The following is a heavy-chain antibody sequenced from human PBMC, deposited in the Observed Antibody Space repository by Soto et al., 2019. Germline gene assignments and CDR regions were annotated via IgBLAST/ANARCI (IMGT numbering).Heavy chain of an antibody. CDR3: ARDRALYYYDSSGYYDY. J-gene: IGHJ4*02. Sequence: GGSLRLSCAASGFTVRSNYMSWVRQAPGKGLEWVSVIYSGGSTYYADSVKGRFTISRDNSKNTLYLQMNSLRAEDTAVYYCARDRALYYYDSSGYYDYWGQGTLVTVSS. V-gene: IGHV3-66*01. D-gene: IGHD3-22*01. CDR2: IYSGGST. CDR1: GFTVRSNY.